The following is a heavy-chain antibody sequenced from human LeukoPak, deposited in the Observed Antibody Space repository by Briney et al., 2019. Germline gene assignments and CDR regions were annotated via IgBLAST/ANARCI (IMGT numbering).Heavy chain of an antibody. V-gene: IGHV3-30*04. J-gene: IGHJ4*02. D-gene: IGHD2-8*01. CDR2: ISYDGSNK. Sequence: QPGGSLRLSCAASGFTFSSYAMHWVRQAPGKGLEWVAVISYDGSNKYYADSVKGRFTISRDNSKNTLYLQMNSLRAEDTAVYYYAGEATGVYYFDYWGQGTLVTVSS. CDR1: GFTFSSYA. CDR3: AGEATGVYYFDY.